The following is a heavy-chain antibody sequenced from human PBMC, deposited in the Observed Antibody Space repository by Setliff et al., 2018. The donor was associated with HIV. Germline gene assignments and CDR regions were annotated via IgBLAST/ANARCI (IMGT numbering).Heavy chain of an antibody. Sequence: ASVKVSCKASGYTFTGYYMHWVRQAPGQGLEWMGRINPNSGGTNYPQKFQGRVTMTRDTSISTVYMELSRLRSDDTAVYYCARQYSSGSRLDYWGQGTLVTVSS. CDR2: INPNSGGT. CDR1: GYTFTGYY. V-gene: IGHV1-2*06. CDR3: ARQYSSGSRLDY. D-gene: IGHD6-19*01. J-gene: IGHJ4*02.